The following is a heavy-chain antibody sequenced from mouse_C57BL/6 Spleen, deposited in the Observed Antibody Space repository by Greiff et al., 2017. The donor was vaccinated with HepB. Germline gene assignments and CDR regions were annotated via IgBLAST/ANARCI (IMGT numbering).Heavy chain of an antibody. CDR1: GFTFSSYA. CDR3: TRDRRTTVVGNYYAMDY. D-gene: IGHD1-1*01. V-gene: IGHV5-9-1*02. Sequence: DVMLVESGEGLVKPGGSLKLSCAASGFTFSSYAMSWVRQTPEKRLEWVAYISSGGDYIYYADTVKGRFTISRDNARNTLYLQMSSLKSEDTAMYYCTRDRRTTVVGNYYAMDYWGQGTSVTVSS. J-gene: IGHJ4*01. CDR2: ISSGGDYI.